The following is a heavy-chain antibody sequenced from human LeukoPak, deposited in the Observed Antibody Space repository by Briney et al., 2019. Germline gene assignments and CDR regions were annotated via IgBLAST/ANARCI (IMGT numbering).Heavy chain of an antibody. V-gene: IGHV4-59*01. D-gene: IGHD6-13*01. J-gene: IGHJ4*02. CDR2: IYYSGST. Sequence: SETLSLTCTVSGGSISSYYWSWIRQPPGKGLEWIGYIYYSGSTNYNPSLKSRVTISVDTSKNQFSLKLSSVTAADTAVYYCARGRMAAAGNYFDYWGQGTLVTVSS. CDR1: GGSISSYY. CDR3: ARGRMAAAGNYFDY.